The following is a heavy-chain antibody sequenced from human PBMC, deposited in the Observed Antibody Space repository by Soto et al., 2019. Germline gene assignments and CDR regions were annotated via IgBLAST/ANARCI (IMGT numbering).Heavy chain of an antibody. CDR1: GGSFSGYY. CDR2: INHSGST. CDR3: ARRVGATTAWFDP. D-gene: IGHD1-26*01. V-gene: IGHV4-34*01. J-gene: IGHJ5*02. Sequence: SETLSLTCAVYGGSFSGYYWSWIRQPPGKGLEWIGEINHSGSTNYNPSLKSRVTISVDTSKNQFSLKLSSVTAADTAVYYCARRVGATTAWFDPRGQGTLVTVSS.